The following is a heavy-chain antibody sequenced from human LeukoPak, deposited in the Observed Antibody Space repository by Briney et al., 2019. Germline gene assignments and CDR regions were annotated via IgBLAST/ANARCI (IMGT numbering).Heavy chain of an antibody. J-gene: IGHJ3*02. CDR1: GFPFNSYV. D-gene: IGHD3-16*02. CDR2: ISGSGGLT. CDR3: AKGYYDYIWGSYRSDAFDI. V-gene: IGHV3-23*01. Sequence: GGSLRLSCAASGFPFNSYVMTWVRQAPGKGLEWVSVISGSGGLTYHADSVKGRFTVSRDNSKNTPYLQMNSLRAEDTAVYSCAKGYYDYIWGSYRSDAFDIWGQGTMATVSS.